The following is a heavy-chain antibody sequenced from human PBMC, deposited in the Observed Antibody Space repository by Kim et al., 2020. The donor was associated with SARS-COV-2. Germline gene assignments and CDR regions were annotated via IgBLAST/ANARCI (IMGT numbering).Heavy chain of an antibody. J-gene: IGHJ5*02. V-gene: IGHV4-59*13. D-gene: IGHD6-13*01. CDR3: ARVLGSLGQQLVLGWFDP. CDR2: IYYSGST. CDR1: GGSISSYY. Sequence: SETMSLTCTVSGGSISSYYWSWIRQPPGKGLEWIGYIYYSGSTNYNPSLKSRVTISVDTSKNQFSLKLSSVTAADTAVYYCARVLGSLGQQLVLGWFDPWGQGTLVTVSS.